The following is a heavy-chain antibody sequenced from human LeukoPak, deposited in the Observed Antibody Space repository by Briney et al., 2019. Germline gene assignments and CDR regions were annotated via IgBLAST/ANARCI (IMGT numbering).Heavy chain of an antibody. CDR1: GGTFRSYV. V-gene: IGHV1-18*01. J-gene: IGHJ3*01. D-gene: IGHD3-10*01. CDR2: ISAYNGNT. CDR3: ASGYGSGSYTA. Sequence: ASVKVSCKASGGTFRSYVISWVRQAPGQGLEWMGWISAYNGNTNYAQKLQGRVTMTTDTSTSTAYMELRSLRSDDTAVYYCASGYGSGSYTAWGQGTMVTVSS.